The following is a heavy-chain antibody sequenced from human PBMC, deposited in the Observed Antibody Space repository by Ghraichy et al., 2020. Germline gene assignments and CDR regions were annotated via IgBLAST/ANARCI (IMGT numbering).Heavy chain of an antibody. CDR3: ARLMIFSGWYFDY. J-gene: IGHJ4*02. CDR2: IYYSGRT. CDR1: GDSISSSNYY. V-gene: IGHV4-39*07. Sequence: SQTLSITCTVSGDSISSSNYYWGWIRQPPGKGLEWIGSIYYSGRTYYSPSLKSRVTISVDTSKNQFSLKLSSVTAADTAVYYCARLMIFSGWYFDYWGQGTLVTVSS. D-gene: IGHD6-19*01.